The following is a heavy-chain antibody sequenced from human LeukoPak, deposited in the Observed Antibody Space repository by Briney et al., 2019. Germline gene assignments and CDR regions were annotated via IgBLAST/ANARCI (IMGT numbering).Heavy chain of an antibody. CDR3: ARHLDCSSTSCYLNYYGMDV. V-gene: IGHV4-39*01. CDR1: GGSISSSSYY. D-gene: IGHD2-2*01. J-gene: IGHJ6*02. CDR2: IYYSGST. Sequence: PSETLSLTCTVSGGSISSSSYYWGWIRQPPGKGLEWIGSIYYSGSTYYNPSLKSRVTISVDTSKNQFSLKLSSVTAADTAVYYCARHLDCSSTSCYLNYYGMDVWGQGTTVTVSS.